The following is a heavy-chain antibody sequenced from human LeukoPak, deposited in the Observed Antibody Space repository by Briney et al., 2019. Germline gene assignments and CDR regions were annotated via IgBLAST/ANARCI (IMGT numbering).Heavy chain of an antibody. V-gene: IGHV3-33*01. J-gene: IGHJ4*02. CDR3: ARDTVSYGIDY. Sequence: LRLSCAASGFAFSSYGMHWVRQAPGKGLEWVAVIWYDGSNKYYADSVKGRFTISRDNSKNTLYLQMNSLRAEDTAVYYCARDTVSYGIDYWGQGTLVTVSS. CDR2: IWYDGSNK. D-gene: IGHD4-17*01. CDR1: GFAFSSYG.